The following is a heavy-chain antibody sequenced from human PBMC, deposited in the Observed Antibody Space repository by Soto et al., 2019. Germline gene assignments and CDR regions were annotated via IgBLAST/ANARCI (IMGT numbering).Heavy chain of an antibody. CDR3: ARHKNYYGSGSYYTIDY. Sequence: PSETLSLTCAVSGVSISSGGYYWSWIRQPPGKGLEWIGYIYYSGSTNYNPSLKSRVTISVDTSKNQFSLKLSSVTAADTAVYYCARHKNYYGSGSYYTIDYWGQGTLVTVSS. CDR1: GVSISSGGYY. D-gene: IGHD3-10*01. J-gene: IGHJ4*02. V-gene: IGHV4-61*08. CDR2: IYYSGST.